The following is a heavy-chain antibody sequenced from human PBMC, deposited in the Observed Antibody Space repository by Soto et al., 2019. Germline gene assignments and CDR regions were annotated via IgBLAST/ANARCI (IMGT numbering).Heavy chain of an antibody. V-gene: IGHV3-30*18. J-gene: IGHJ4*02. Sequence: GGSLRLSCAASGFTFSSYGMHWVRQAPGKGLEWVAVISYDGSNKYYADSVKGRFTISRDNSKNTLYLQMNSLRAEDTAVYYCAKAHETAIAVAYPNWGQGTLVTVSS. CDR1: GFTFSSYG. CDR3: AKAHETAIAVAYPN. CDR2: ISYDGSNK. D-gene: IGHD6-19*01.